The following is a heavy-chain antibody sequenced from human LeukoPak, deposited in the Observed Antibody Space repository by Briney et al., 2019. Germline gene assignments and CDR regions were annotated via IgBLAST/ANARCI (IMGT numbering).Heavy chain of an antibody. Sequence: ASVKVSCKASGYTFTSYGISWVRQAPGQGLEWMGWISAYNGNTNYAQKLQGRVTMTTDTSTSTAYMELRSLRSDDTAVYYCARVLGSTSSPPNWFDPWGQGILVTVSS. CDR1: GYTFTSYG. CDR3: ARVLGSTSSPPNWFDP. CDR2: ISAYNGNT. V-gene: IGHV1-18*01. J-gene: IGHJ5*02. D-gene: IGHD2-2*01.